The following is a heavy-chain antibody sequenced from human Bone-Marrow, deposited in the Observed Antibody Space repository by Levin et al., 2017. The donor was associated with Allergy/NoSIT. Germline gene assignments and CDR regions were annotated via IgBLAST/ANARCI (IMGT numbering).Heavy chain of an antibody. Sequence: GASVKVSCRAPKDTFNTYAISWVRQAPGQGLEWMGGIIPVFDVTNYAQKFQDRVAISADDSTTTTYMELRNLRSDDLAVYYCARGGIRGAYFDDYSGLDVWGQGTTVIVS. CDR1: KDTFNTYA. J-gene: IGHJ6*01. V-gene: IGHV1-69*13. CDR3: ARGGIRGAYFDDYSGLDV. CDR2: IIPVFDVT. D-gene: IGHD3-9*01.